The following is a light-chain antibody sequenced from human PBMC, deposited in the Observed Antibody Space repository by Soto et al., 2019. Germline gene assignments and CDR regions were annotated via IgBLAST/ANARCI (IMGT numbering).Light chain of an antibody. Sequence: IVLTQSPATLSVSSGERATLSCRASETVSSNLAWYQQKLGQAPRLLIYGASTRATGIPARFSGSGSGTEFTLTISSLQSEDFAVYYCQQYNNWPRTFGQGTKVDI. CDR3: QQYNNWPRT. CDR2: GAS. CDR1: ETVSSN. J-gene: IGKJ1*01. V-gene: IGKV3-15*01.